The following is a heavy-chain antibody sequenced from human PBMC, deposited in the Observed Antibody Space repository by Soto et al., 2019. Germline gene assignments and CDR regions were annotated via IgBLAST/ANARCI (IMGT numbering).Heavy chain of an antibody. D-gene: IGHD3-22*01. V-gene: IGHV3-7*01. CDR1: GFIFSSYW. J-gene: IGHJ3*02. CDR2: IKQDGSEK. CDR3: ARDRGYYYDSSGYHPGAFDI. Sequence: LRLSCAASGFIFSSYWMSWVRQAPGKGLEWVANIKQDGSEKYYVDSVKGRFTISRDNAKNSLYLQMNSLRAEDTAVYYCARDRGYYYDSSGYHPGAFDIWGQGTMVTVSS.